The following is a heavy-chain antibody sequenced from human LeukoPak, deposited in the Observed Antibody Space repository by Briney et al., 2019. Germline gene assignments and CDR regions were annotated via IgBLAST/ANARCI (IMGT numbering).Heavy chain of an antibody. CDR3: ARAGYDGDFWSGYYFPY. J-gene: IGHJ4*02. V-gene: IGHV4-59*01. CDR1: GGSISSYY. D-gene: IGHD3-3*01. Sequence: SETLSLTCTVSGGSISSYYWSWIRQPPGKGMKWIGYIYYSGSTNYNPSLKSRVTISVDTSKNQFSLKLSSVTAADTAVYYCARAGYDGDFWSGYYFPYWGQGTLVTVSS. CDR2: IYYSGST.